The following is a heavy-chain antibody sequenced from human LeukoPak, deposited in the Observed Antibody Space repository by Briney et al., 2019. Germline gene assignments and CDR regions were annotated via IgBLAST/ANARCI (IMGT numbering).Heavy chain of an antibody. CDR3: ARSSAHAAMPFDY. D-gene: IGHD2-2*01. Sequence: SETLSLTCTVSGGSINSYCWSWIRQSPGKGLEWIGYIYYSGSTDYNPSLKSRLTISVDTSKNQFSLKLSSVTAADTAVYYCARSSAHAAMPFDYWGQGTLVTVSS. CDR1: GGSINSYC. J-gene: IGHJ4*02. V-gene: IGHV4-59*08. CDR2: IYYSGST.